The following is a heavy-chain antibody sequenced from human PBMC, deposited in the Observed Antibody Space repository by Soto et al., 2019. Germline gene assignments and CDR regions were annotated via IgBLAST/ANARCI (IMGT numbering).Heavy chain of an antibody. CDR1: GGSISSYY. J-gene: IGHJ6*02. V-gene: IGHV4-59*01. D-gene: IGHD1-26*01. CDR2: IYYSGST. Sequence: TLSLTCTVSGGSISSYYWSWIRQPPGKGLEWIGYIYYSGSTNYNPSLKSRVTISVDTSKNQFSLKLSSVTAADTAVYYCARGLKGVGATYYYYYGMDVWGQGATVTVSS. CDR3: ARGLKGVGATYYYYYGMDV.